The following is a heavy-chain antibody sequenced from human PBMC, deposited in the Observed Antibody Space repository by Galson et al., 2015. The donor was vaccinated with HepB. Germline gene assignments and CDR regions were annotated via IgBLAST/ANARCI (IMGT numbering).Heavy chain of an antibody. J-gene: IGHJ5*01. CDR3: AKGVIGSPSSFLLDF. Sequence: SLRLSCAASGFSFSTYAMHWVRQAPGKGLEWVAVLSSDGNNKYYADSVKGRFTISRDNSNNMFYLQVNGLGADDTAVYYCAKGVIGSPSSFLLDFWGHGTLVTVSS. CDR2: LSSDGNNK. V-gene: IGHV3-30*18. D-gene: IGHD3-10*01. CDR1: GFSFSTYA.